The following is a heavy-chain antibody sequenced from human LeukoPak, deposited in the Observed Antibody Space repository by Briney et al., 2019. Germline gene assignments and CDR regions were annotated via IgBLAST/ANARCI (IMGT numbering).Heavy chain of an antibody. D-gene: IGHD6-6*01. V-gene: IGHV4-61*02. CDR2: IYTSGST. Sequence: SQTLSLTCTVSGGSISSGSYYWSWIRPPAGKGLEWIGRIYTSGSTNHNPSLKSRVTISVDTSKNQFSLKLSSVTAADTAVYYCARVGSSSVYFDYWGQGTLVTVSS. CDR1: GGSISSGSYY. J-gene: IGHJ4*02. CDR3: ARVGSSSVYFDY.